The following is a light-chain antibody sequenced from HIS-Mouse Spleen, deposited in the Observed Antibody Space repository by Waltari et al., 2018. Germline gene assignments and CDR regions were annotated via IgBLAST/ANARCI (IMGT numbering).Light chain of an antibody. V-gene: IGLV2-14*03. CDR3: SSYTSSSTYV. CDR1: SSDVGGYNY. Sequence: QSALTQPASVSGSPGQSITISCTGTSSDVGGYNYVSWYQQHPGNAPKLMSYDVSNRPSGVANRFAGSKSGNTASLTISRLQAEDEADYYCSSYTSSSTYVFGTGTKVTVL. J-gene: IGLJ1*01. CDR2: DVS.